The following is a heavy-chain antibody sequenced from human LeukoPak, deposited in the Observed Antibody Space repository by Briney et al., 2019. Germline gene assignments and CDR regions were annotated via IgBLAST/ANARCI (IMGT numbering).Heavy chain of an antibody. CDR1: GGSISSYY. J-gene: IGHJ6*02. CDR2: IYYSGST. D-gene: IGHD2-15*01. V-gene: IGHV4-59*01. Sequence: SSETLSLTCTVSGGSISSYYWSWIRQPPGKGLEWIGYIYYSGSTNYNPSLKSRLTISVDTSKNQFSLKLSSVTAADTAVYYCARVNYCRGGSCYYGMDVWGQGTTVTVSS. CDR3: ARVNYCRGGSCYYGMDV.